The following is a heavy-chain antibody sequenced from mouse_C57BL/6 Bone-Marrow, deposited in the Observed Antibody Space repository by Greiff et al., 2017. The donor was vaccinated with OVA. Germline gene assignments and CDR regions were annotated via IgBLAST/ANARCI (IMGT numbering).Heavy chain of an antibody. V-gene: IGHV14-4*01. CDR1: GFNIKDDY. Sequence: EVKLMESGAELVRPGASVKLSCTASGFNIKDDYMHWVKQRPEQGLEWIGWIDPENGDTEYASKFQGKATITADTSSNTAYLQLSSLTSEDTAVYYCTRGITTVVVPDYWGQGTTLTVSS. D-gene: IGHD1-1*01. CDR3: TRGITTVVVPDY. J-gene: IGHJ2*01. CDR2: IDPENGDT.